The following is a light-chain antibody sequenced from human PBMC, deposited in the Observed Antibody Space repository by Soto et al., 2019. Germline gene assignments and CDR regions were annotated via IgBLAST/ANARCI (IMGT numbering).Light chain of an antibody. J-gene: IGKJ2*01. CDR1: QSVLYSSNNKNY. CDR3: QQYYSTPYT. CDR2: WAS. Sequence: DIVMTQSPDSRAVSLGERATINCKSSQSVLYSSNNKNYLAWYQQKPGQTPKLLIYWASTRESGVPDRFSGSGSGTDFTLTISSLQAEDVAVYYCQQYYSTPYTFGQGTKLEIK. V-gene: IGKV4-1*01.